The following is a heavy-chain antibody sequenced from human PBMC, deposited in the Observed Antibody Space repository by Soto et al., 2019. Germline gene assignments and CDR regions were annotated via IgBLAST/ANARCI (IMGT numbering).Heavy chain of an antibody. J-gene: IGHJ4*02. D-gene: IGHD5-18*01. Sequence: SETLSLTCTVSGGSISSEGYYWSWFRQLPGKGLEWFGDIYVSGTKYHNPCLRSRLTTSGDAPKNQFSLKLSSVTAADTALYYCARGRGYSYGPYYFDYWGQGTLVIGSA. V-gene: IGHV4-31*03. CDR3: ARGRGYSYGPYYFDY. CDR2: IYVSGTK. CDR1: GGSISSEGYY.